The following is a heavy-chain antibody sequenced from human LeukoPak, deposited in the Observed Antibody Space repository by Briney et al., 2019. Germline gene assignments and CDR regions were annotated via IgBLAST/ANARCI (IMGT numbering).Heavy chain of an antibody. CDR3: ASSHIVAVFDY. D-gene: IGHD2-2*01. CDR1: GGSISSSSYY. Sequence: SETLSLTCTVSGGSISSSSYYWGWIRQPPGKGLEWIGSIYYSGSTYYNPSLKSRVTISVDTSKNQFSLKLSSVTAADTAVYYCASSHIVAVFDYWGQGTLVTVSS. CDR2: IYYSGST. V-gene: IGHV4-39*01. J-gene: IGHJ4*02.